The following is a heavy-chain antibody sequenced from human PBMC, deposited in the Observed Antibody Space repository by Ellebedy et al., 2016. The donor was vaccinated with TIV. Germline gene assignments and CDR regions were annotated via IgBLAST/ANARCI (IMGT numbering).Heavy chain of an antibody. Sequence: SGPTLVKPTQTLTLTCTFSGFSFSTSGMCVSWIRQPPGKALEWLARIDWYDDTFYSASLKTSLTISKDTSKNQVVLRMTVMDPVDTATYYCARISREAFDLWGQGTLFIVSS. CDR1: GFSFSTSGMC. CDR2: IDWYDDT. V-gene: IGHV2-70*17. CDR3: ARISREAFDL. J-gene: IGHJ3*01.